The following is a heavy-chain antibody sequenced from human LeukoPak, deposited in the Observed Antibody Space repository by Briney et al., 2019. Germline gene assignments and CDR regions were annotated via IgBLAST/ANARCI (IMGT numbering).Heavy chain of an antibody. V-gene: IGHV4-34*01. J-gene: IGHJ4*02. CDR2: INHSGIT. Sequence: SETLSLTCAVYGGSFSGYYSSGIRQRPGKGLEWRGEINHSGITNYNPSLKSRVTIPVDTSKNQFSLKLSSVTAADTAVYYCARERGRSSSGTQSHYFDYWGQGTLVTVSS. CDR3: ARERGRSSSGTQSHYFDY. CDR1: GGSFSGYY. D-gene: IGHD6-6*01.